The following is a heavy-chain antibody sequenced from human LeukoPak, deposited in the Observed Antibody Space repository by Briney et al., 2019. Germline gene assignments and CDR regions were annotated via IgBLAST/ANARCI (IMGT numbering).Heavy chain of an antibody. CDR3: ASYDFWSGYHD. Sequence: PSETLSLTCTVSGGSISSYYWSWLRQPPGKGLEWIGYIYYSGSTNYNPSLKSRVTISVDTSKNQFSLKLSSVTAADTAVYYCASYDFWSGYHDWGQGTLVTVSS. CDR2: IYYSGST. V-gene: IGHV4-59*01. D-gene: IGHD3-3*01. CDR1: GGSISSYY. J-gene: IGHJ4*02.